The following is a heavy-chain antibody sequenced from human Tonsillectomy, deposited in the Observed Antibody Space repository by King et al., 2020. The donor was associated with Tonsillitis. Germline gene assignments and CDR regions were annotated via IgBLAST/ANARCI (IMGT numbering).Heavy chain of an antibody. D-gene: IGHD7-27*01. CDR2: ISYDGSTK. V-gene: IGHV3-30*18. J-gene: IGHJ6*03. Sequence: QLVQSGGGVVQPGRSLRLSCAASGFSFSTSGMHWVRQAPGKGLEWVALISYDGSTKYYGDSVKGRFTISRDNFKNTLYLEMTSLKAEETAAYYCAKDLTGGDNSSYYMHVWGKGTTATVSS. CDR1: GFSFSTSG. CDR3: AKDLTGGDNSSYYMHV.